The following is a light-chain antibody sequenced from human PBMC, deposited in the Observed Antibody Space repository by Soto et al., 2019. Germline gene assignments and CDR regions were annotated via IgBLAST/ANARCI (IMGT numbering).Light chain of an antibody. J-gene: IGKJ4*01. CDR1: QSVSSY. Sequence: EIVLTQSPATLSLSPGERATLSCRASQSVSSYLAWYQQKPGQAPRLLIYDASNRATGIPARFSGSGSGTDFTLTISSLEPEDFAVFYCQQRGYWPLTFGGGTKVDIK. CDR2: DAS. CDR3: QQRGYWPLT. V-gene: IGKV3-11*01.